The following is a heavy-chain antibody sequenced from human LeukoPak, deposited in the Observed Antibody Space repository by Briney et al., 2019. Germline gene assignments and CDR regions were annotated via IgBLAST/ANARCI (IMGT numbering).Heavy chain of an antibody. D-gene: IGHD3-10*01. V-gene: IGHV3-33*01. CDR1: GFTFSSYG. CDR2: IWYDGSNK. CDR3: ARDLPFGELLPLDY. J-gene: IGHJ4*02. Sequence: GGSLRLSCAASGFTFSSYGMHWVRQAPGKGLEWVAVIWYDGSNKYYADSVKGRFTISRDNSKNTLYLQMNSLRAEDTAVYYCARDLPFGELLPLDYWGQGTLVTVSS.